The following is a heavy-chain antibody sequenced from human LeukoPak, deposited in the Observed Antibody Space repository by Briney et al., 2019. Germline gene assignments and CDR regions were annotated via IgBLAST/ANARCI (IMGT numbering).Heavy chain of an antibody. D-gene: IGHD3-22*01. CDR2: ISSSSSYI. CDR3: VRDDDRPDNGLDY. Sequence: GGSLRLSCAASGFTFSSYSMNWVRQAPGKGLEWVSSISSSSSYIYYADSVKGRFTIFRDNAKNSLYLQMNSLRAEDTAVYYCVRDDDRPDNGLDYWGQGTLVTVSS. CDR1: GFTFSSYS. V-gene: IGHV3-21*01. J-gene: IGHJ4*02.